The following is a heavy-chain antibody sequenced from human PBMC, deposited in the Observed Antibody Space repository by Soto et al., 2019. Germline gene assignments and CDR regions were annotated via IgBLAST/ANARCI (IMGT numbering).Heavy chain of an antibody. J-gene: IGHJ4*02. D-gene: IGHD6-13*01. V-gene: IGHV3-66*01. CDR2: IYSGGST. CDR3: ARDDEAALSDY. CDR1: GFTVSSNX. Sequence: GGSLRLSCAASGFTVSSNXMXWVXQAPGKGLEWVSVIYSGGSTYYADSVKGRFTISRDNSKNTLYLKMNSLRAEDTAVYYCARDDEAALSDYWGQGTLVTVSS.